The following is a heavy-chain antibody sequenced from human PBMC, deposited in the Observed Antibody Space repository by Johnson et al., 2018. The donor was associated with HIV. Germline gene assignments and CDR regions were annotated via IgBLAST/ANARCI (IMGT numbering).Heavy chain of an antibody. CDR1: GFTFSSYA. V-gene: IGHV3-30*04. J-gene: IGHJ3*02. CDR2: ISYDASNK. D-gene: IGHD4-17*01. CDR3: ARPSVITTLTTTPWAFDI. Sequence: QVQLVESGGGVVQPGRSLRLSCAASGFTFSSYAMHWVRQAPGKGLEWVAIISYDASNKYYADSVKGRFTIPRDNSKNTLYLQMNSLRAEDTAVYYCARPSVITTLTTTPWAFDIWGQGTMVTVSS.